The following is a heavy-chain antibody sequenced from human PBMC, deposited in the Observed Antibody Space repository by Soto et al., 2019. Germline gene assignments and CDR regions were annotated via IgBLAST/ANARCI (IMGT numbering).Heavy chain of an antibody. CDR1: GITLRNAW. CDR3: TTTRPLTNVFDN. Sequence: GGSLRLSCAASGITLRNAWMNWVRQAPGKGLEWVGRIRSKTDGGTTEYAAPVKGRFTFSRDDSKNTLYLQMSGLKTEDTAVYYCTTTRPLTNVFDNWGQGTTVTVS. D-gene: IGHD3-9*01. J-gene: IGHJ3*02. V-gene: IGHV3-15*01. CDR2: IRSKTDGGTT.